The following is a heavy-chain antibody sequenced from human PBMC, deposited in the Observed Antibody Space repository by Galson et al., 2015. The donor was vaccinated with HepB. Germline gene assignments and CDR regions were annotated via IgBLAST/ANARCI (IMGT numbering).Heavy chain of an antibody. J-gene: IGHJ3*02. CDR3: AKSPSRSWSEFDI. V-gene: IGHV3-23*01. CDR2: FRDSGATT. Sequence: SLRLSCAAPGFTDSSYTMNWVPQAPGKELECVSRFRDSGATTPYADAVKGRFTISRDNSKNTLYLQMNSLRAEDSALYYCAKSPSRSWSEFDIRGQGTMVIVSS. CDR1: GFTDSSYT. D-gene: IGHD6-13*01.